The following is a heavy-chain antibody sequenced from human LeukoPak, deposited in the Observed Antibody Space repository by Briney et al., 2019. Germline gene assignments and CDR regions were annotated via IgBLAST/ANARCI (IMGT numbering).Heavy chain of an antibody. V-gene: IGHV3-21*01. Sequence: PGGSLRLSRAASGFTFSSYSMNWVRQAPGKGLEWVSSISSSSSYIYYADSVKGRFTISRDNAKNSLYLQMNSLRAEDTAVYYCARDLYGSGSYYNYYWGQGTLVTVSS. CDR1: GFTFSSYS. D-gene: IGHD3-10*01. CDR2: ISSSSSYI. J-gene: IGHJ4*02. CDR3: ARDLYGSGSYYNYY.